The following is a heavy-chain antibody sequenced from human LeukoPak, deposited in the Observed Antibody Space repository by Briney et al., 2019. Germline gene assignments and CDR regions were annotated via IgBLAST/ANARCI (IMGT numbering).Heavy chain of an antibody. D-gene: IGHD3-22*01. Sequence: GGSLRLSCAASGFTFGSCWMNWVRQTPGKGLEWVANINQDGSQKFYVDSVKGRFTISRDNANNSLYLQMNSLRAEDTAVYYCASDYDSSVYWGQGTLVTVSS. CDR1: GFTFGSCW. J-gene: IGHJ4*02. V-gene: IGHV3-7*01. CDR3: ASDYDSSVY. CDR2: INQDGSQK.